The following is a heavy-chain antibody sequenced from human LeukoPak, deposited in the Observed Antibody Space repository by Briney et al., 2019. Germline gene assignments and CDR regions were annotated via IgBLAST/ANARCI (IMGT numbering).Heavy chain of an antibody. J-gene: IGHJ4*02. CDR2: INSDGSST. CDR1: GFTFSSYW. V-gene: IGHV3-74*01. Sequence: PGGSLRLSCAASGFTFSSYWMHWVRQAPVKGLVWVSRINSDGSSTSYADSVKGRFTISRDNAKNTLYLQMNSLRAEDTAVYYCARDGYSSSWSYFDYWGQGTLVTVSS. CDR3: ARDGYSSSWSYFDY. D-gene: IGHD6-13*01.